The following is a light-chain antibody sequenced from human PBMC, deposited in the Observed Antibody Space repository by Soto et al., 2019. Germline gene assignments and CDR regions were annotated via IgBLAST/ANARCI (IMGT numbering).Light chain of an antibody. Sequence: IPLTQSPYSLSACVGDRVALTCRASQAIRNDLGWYQQKPGKAPKLLIYKASTLKSGVPSRFSGSGSGTEFTLTISSLQPDDFATYYCQQYNSYSWTFGQGTKVDIK. CDR1: QAIRND. CDR3: QQYNSYSWT. CDR2: KAS. V-gene: IGKV1-5*03. J-gene: IGKJ1*01.